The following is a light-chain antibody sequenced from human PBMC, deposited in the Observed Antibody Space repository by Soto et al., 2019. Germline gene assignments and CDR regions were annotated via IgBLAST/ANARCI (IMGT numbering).Light chain of an antibody. CDR2: DIS. Sequence: QSVLTQPASVSGSPGQSISISCTGTSSDVGAYNYVSWYQQHPGKAPKLMIYDISNRPSRVSDRFSGSKSGNTASLTISGLQADDEADYHCTSYTSSSTLGVFGTGTKVTVL. J-gene: IGLJ1*01. CDR3: TSYTSSSTLGV. CDR1: SSDVGAYNY. V-gene: IGLV2-14*01.